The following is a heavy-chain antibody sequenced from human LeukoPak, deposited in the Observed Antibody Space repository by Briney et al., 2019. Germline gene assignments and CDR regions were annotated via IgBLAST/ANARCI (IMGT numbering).Heavy chain of an antibody. J-gene: IGHJ4*02. CDR1: GFTFSSYS. CDR2: ISSSSSYI. CDR3: ARVESSVTNAFDY. D-gene: IGHD4-17*01. V-gene: IGHV3-21*01. Sequence: PGGSLRLSCAASGFTFSSYSMHWVRQAPGKGLEWVSSISSSSSYIYYADSVKGRFTISRDNARNTLYLQMNSWRAEDTAVYYCARVESSVTNAFDYWGQGTLVTVSS.